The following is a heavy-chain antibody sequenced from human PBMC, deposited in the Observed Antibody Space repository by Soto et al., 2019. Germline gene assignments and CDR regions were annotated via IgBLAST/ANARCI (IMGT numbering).Heavy chain of an antibody. J-gene: IGHJ5*02. D-gene: IGHD3-22*01. CDR1: GYRFTSYW. Sequence: GESLKISCRTSGYRFTSYWIAWVRQMPGKGLEWMGIIFPSDSDTRYSPSFQGQVTISADRSTSTVFLQWASLKASDTAVYFCARKDKSGYFDWFDPWGQGTLVTVSS. CDR3: ARKDKSGYFDWFDP. CDR2: IFPSDSDT. V-gene: IGHV5-51*01.